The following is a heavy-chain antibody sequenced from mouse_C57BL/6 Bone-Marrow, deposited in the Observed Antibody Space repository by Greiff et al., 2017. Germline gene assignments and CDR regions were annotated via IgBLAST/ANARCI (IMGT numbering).Heavy chain of an antibody. CDR1: GYTFTDYY. J-gene: IGHJ2*01. CDR3: APNWDAYYDY. D-gene: IGHD4-1*01. CDR2: INPYNGGT. V-gene: IGHV1-19*01. Sequence: VQLQQSGPVLVKPGASVKMSCKASGYTFTDYYMNWVKQSHGKSLEWIGVINPYNGGTSYNQKFKGKATLTVDKSSSTAYMELNSVTAEDSAVYYWAPNWDAYYDYWGRDTTLTVSS.